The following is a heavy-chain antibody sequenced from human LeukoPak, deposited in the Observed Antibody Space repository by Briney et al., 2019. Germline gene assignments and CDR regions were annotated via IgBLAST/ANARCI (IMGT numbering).Heavy chain of an antibody. D-gene: IGHD6-19*01. Sequence: GRSLRRYCAASGFTLSGYAMHWVGQAPGKGLEWVAVISYDGSNKYYADSVKGRFTISRDNSKNTLYLQMNSLRAEDTTVYYCARDLSSNDWDWHFDLWGRGTLVTVSS. CDR3: ARDLSSNDWDWHFDL. V-gene: IGHV3-30-3*01. CDR1: GFTLSGYA. CDR2: ISYDGSNK. J-gene: IGHJ2*01.